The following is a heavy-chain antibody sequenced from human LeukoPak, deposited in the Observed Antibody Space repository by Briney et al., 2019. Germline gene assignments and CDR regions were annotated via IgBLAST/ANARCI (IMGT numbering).Heavy chain of an antibody. Sequence: ASVKVSCKTSGYTFTSYAMNWVRQAPGQGLEFMGWINTGTGNPTYAQGLTGRFVFSLDTSVSTAYLQISSLKAEDTAMYYCARDRSRLAATPDAFDIWGQGTMVTVSS. D-gene: IGHD4-11*01. V-gene: IGHV7-4-1*02. J-gene: IGHJ3*02. CDR2: INTGTGNP. CDR1: GYTFTSYA. CDR3: ARDRSRLAATPDAFDI.